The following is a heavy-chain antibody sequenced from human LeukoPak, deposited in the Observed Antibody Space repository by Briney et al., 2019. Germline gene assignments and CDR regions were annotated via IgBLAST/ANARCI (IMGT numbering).Heavy chain of an antibody. D-gene: IGHD3-16*01. V-gene: IGHV1-46*01. J-gene: IGHJ4*02. CDR1: GYTFTTYF. Sequence: GASVKVSCKTSGYTFTTYFIHWVRQAPGQGLEGMGIINPAADGDTTHAQKCKGRVTMTRDTSTSTVYMELSSLRSEDAAMYCCAREIPGGGPDYWGQGTLVTVSS. CDR2: INPAADGDT. CDR3: AREIPGGGPDY.